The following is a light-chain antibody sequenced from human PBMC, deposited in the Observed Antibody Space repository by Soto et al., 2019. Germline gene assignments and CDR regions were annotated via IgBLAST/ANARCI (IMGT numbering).Light chain of an antibody. Sequence: QSALTQPASVSGSPGQSVTISCNGSISDLGTYNYVSWFQQRPDKAPKLMIFGVNDRPSGVSDRFSGSKSGNTASLTISGLQAEDEADYYCCSYSTITTYVFGTGTKLTVL. CDR1: ISDLGTYNY. J-gene: IGLJ1*01. CDR3: CSYSTITTYV. CDR2: GVN. V-gene: IGLV2-14*03.